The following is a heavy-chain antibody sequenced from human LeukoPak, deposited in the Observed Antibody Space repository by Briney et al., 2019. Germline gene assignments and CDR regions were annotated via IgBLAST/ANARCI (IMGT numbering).Heavy chain of an antibody. J-gene: IGHJ4*02. CDR2: ISAYNGNT. CDR1: GYTFTSYG. CDR3: ARDREQLADY. Sequence: ASVKVSCKASGYTFTSYGISWVRQAPGQGLEWMGWISAYNGNTNYAQKLQDRVTMTRDTSTSTVYMELSSLRSEDTAVYYCARDREQLADYWGQGTLVTVSS. V-gene: IGHV1-18*01. D-gene: IGHD6-6*01.